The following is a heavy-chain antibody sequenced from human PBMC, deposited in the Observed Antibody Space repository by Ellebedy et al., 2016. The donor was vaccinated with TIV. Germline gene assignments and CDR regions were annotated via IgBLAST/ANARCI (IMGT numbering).Heavy chain of an antibody. CDR3: ARENNAGIVGATSLYYGMDV. J-gene: IGHJ6*02. CDR2: IIPIFGTA. Sequence: SVKVSXKASRGTFSSYAISWVRQAPGQGLEWMGGIIPIFGTANYAQKFQGRVTITADESTSTAYMELSSLRSEDTAVYYCARENNAGIVGATSLYYGMDVWGQGTTVTVSS. V-gene: IGHV1-69*13. D-gene: IGHD1-26*01. CDR1: RGTFSSYA.